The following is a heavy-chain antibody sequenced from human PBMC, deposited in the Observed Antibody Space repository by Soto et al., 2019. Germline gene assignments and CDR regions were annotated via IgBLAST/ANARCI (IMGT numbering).Heavy chain of an antibody. V-gene: IGHV4-31*03. Sequence: QVQLQESGPGLVMPSQTLSLTCSVSGGSISSDGYFWTWIRQLPGRGLEWLGYIYSSGTAYYDPSLRNRLTISVDTSKNQFSLNVNSVTAADTAVYYCARLPCSRSCSFGGGFDLWGQGTVVTVSS. D-gene: IGHD2-2*01. J-gene: IGHJ3*01. CDR2: IYSSGTA. CDR3: ARLPCSRSCSFGGGFDL. CDR1: GGSISSDGYF.